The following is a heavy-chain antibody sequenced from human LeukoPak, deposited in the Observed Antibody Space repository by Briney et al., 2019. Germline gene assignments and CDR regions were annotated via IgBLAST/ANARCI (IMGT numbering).Heavy chain of an antibody. CDR2: IQYDGSKK. V-gene: IGHV3-30*02. CDR3: AKDIGSYYDY. D-gene: IGHD3-10*01. CDR1: GFTFSSNG. J-gene: IGHJ4*02. Sequence: SGGSLRLSCVASGFTFSSNGMHWVRQAPGKGLEWVTFIQYDGSKKYYADSVKGRFTISRDNPKNTLYLEMNSLRAEDTAVYYCAKDIGSYYDYWGQGILVTVSS.